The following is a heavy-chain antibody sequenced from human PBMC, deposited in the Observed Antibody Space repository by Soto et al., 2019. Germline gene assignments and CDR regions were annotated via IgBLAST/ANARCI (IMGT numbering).Heavy chain of an antibody. V-gene: IGHV3-33*01. CDR3: AREKPAYGDYVIDY. CDR1: GFTFSSYG. D-gene: IGHD4-17*01. Sequence: GGSLRLSCAASGFTFSSYGMHWVRQAPGKGLEWVAVIWYDGSNKYYADSVKGRFTISRDNSKNTLYLQMNSLRAEDTAVYYCAREKPAYGDYVIDYWGQGTLVTVSS. CDR2: IWYDGSNK. J-gene: IGHJ4*02.